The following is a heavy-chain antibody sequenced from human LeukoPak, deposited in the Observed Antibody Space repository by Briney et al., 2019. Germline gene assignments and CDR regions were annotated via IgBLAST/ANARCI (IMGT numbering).Heavy chain of an antibody. CDR3: AKDEGGTYYYDSSGRADWYFDY. D-gene: IGHD3-22*01. CDR1: EFTFSSYA. J-gene: IGHJ4*02. V-gene: IGHV3-30-3*01. Sequence: GRSLRLSCAASEFTFSSYAMHWVRQAPGKGLEWVAVISYDGSNKYYADSVKGRFTISRDNSKNTLYLQMNSLRAEDTAVYYCAKDEGGTYYYDSSGRADWYFDYWGQGTLVTVSS. CDR2: ISYDGSNK.